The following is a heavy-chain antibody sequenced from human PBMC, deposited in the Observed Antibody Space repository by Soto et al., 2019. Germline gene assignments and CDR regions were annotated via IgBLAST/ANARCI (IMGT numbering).Heavy chain of an antibody. Sequence: QVQLQESGPGLVKPSGTLSLTCAVSGGSISSDNWWSWVRQPPGKGLEWIGEIYHSRSINYNPSLESRVTISVDKSKNQFSLKLTSVTAADTAVYYCAMEGYSYGYIEYWGQGTLVTVSS. D-gene: IGHD5-18*01. CDR3: AMEGYSYGYIEY. CDR2: IYHSRSI. J-gene: IGHJ4*02. V-gene: IGHV4-4*02. CDR1: GGSISSDNW.